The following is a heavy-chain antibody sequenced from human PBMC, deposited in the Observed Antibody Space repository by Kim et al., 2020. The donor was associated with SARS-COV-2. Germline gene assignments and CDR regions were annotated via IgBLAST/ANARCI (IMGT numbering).Heavy chain of an antibody. J-gene: IGHJ4*02. Sequence: GGSLRLSCAASGFTFSSYAMSWVRQAPGKGLEWVSAISGSGGSTYYADSVKGRFTISRDNSKNTLYLQMNSLRAEDTAVYYCAKSQSHTKYYDFWSGYYFCLDYWGQGTLVTVSS. D-gene: IGHD3-3*01. CDR2: ISGSGGST. V-gene: IGHV3-23*01. CDR1: GFTFSSYA. CDR3: AKSQSHTKYYDFWSGYYFCLDY.